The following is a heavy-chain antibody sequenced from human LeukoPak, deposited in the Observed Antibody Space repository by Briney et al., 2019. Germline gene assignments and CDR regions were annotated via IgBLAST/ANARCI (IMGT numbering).Heavy chain of an antibody. CDR3: ARDVGEYCSSVSCYASDY. J-gene: IGHJ4*02. Sequence: GASVKVSCKASGYTFTGYYIHWVRQAPGQGLEWMGWINPSSGGTNYAQKFQGRVTMTRDTSISTAYMELSRLRSDDTAIYYCARDVGEYCSSVSCYASDYWGQGTLVTVSS. D-gene: IGHD2-2*01. CDR1: GYTFTGYY. CDR2: INPSSGGT. V-gene: IGHV1-2*02.